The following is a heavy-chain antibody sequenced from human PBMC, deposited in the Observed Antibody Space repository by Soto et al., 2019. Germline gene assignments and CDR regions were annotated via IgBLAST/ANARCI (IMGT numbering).Heavy chain of an antibody. Sequence: QVQLVQSGAEVKKPGSSVKVSCKASGGTFSNSAITWVRQAPGQGLEWMGTIIPLFGTANYAQKLQGRVTITADESTSTAYMELSSLRAEDTAVHYCATSRIRYHSLGYYDGIYGMDVWGQGTTVTVSS. D-gene: IGHD3-16*01. CDR3: ATSRIRYHSLGYYDGIYGMDV. J-gene: IGHJ6*02. CDR2: IIPLFGTA. CDR1: GGTFSNSA. V-gene: IGHV1-69*15.